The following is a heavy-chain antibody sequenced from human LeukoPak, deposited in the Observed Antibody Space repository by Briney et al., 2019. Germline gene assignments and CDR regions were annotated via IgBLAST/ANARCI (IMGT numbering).Heavy chain of an antibody. V-gene: IGHV1-46*01. CDR1: GYTFTGYW. Sequence: ASVKVSCKAFGYTFTGYWMHWVRQAPGQGPEWMGVISPSGGSTIYAQKFQGRVTITADKSTSTAYMELSSLRSEDTAVYYCASVVSITMVRGGLYYFDYWGQGTLVTVSS. D-gene: IGHD3-10*01. J-gene: IGHJ4*02. CDR2: ISPSGGST. CDR3: ASVVSITMVRGGLYYFDY.